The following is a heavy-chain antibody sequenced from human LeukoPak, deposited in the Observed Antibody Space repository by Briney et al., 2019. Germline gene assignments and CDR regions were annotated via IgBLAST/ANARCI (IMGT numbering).Heavy chain of an antibody. J-gene: IGHJ6*03. CDR1: GGSISSGGYS. Sequence: TPSQTLSLTCTVSGGSISSGGYSWSWIRQHPGKGLDWIGYIYYSGSTYYNPSLKSRVTISVDTSKTPFSLKLSSVTAADTAVYYCARDSLQNSVRGYYYYVAVWGKATTVTV. D-gene: IGHD1-7*01. V-gene: IGHV4-31*03. CDR3: ARDSLQNSVRGYYYYVAV. CDR2: IYYSGST.